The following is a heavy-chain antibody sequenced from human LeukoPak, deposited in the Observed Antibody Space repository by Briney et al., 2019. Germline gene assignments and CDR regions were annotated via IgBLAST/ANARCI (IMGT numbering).Heavy chain of an antibody. Sequence: GGSLRLSCATSDFTVSSNYMSWVRQAPGKGLEWVSIIYSNGSTYYADSMKGRFTISRDNSKNTLYLQMNSLRAEDTAVYYCARFYSGGSFGAFDIWGQGTMVTVSS. CDR3: ARFYSGGSFGAFDI. V-gene: IGHV3-53*01. CDR2: IYSNGST. D-gene: IGHD6-19*01. CDR1: DFTVSSNY. J-gene: IGHJ3*02.